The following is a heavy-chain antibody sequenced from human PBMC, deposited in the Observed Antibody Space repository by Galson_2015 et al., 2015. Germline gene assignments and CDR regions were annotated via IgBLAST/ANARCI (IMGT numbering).Heavy chain of an antibody. V-gene: IGHV3-23*01. Sequence: SLRLSCAASGFTFSSYAMSWVRQAPGKGLEWVSAISGSGGSTYYADSVKGRFTISRDNSKNTLYLQMNSLRAEDTAVYYCAKVGREGSQGHYGMDVWGQGTTVTVSS. CDR1: GFTFSSYA. D-gene: IGHD1-26*01. J-gene: IGHJ6*02. CDR3: AKVGREGSQGHYGMDV. CDR2: ISGSGGST.